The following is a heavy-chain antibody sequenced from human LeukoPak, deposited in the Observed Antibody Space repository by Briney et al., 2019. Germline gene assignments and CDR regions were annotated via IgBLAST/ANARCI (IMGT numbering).Heavy chain of an antibody. CDR2: ISASGSGT. V-gene: IGHV3-23*01. D-gene: IGHD4-17*01. CDR3: AKERDGDYVRYTHY. Sequence: GGSLRLSCAASGFTFSSYAMSWVRQAPGKGLEWVSSISASGSGTYYADSVKGRFAISRDNSKNTLFLQLSSLRADDTAVYHCAKERDGDYVRYTHYWGQGTLVTVSS. J-gene: IGHJ4*02. CDR1: GFTFSSYA.